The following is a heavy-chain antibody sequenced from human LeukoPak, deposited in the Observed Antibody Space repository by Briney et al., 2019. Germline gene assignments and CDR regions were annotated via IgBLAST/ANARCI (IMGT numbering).Heavy chain of an antibody. Sequence: GASVKVSCKVSGYTLTELSMHWVRQAPGKGLEWMGGFDPEDGETIYAQKFQGRVTMTEDTSTDTAYMELSSLRSEDTAVYYCATWSAVGIVVVPAAILECGAFDIWGQGTMVTVSS. CDR2: FDPEDGET. CDR1: GYTLTELS. D-gene: IGHD2-2*02. V-gene: IGHV1-24*01. CDR3: ATWSAVGIVVVPAAILECGAFDI. J-gene: IGHJ3*02.